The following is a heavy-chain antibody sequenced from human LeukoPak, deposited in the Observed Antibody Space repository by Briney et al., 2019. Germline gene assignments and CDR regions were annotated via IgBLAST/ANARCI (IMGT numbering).Heavy chain of an antibody. D-gene: IGHD3-22*01. Sequence: GGSLRLSCAASGFTSSSYAMSWVRQAPGKGLEWVSAISGSGGSTYYADSVKGRFTTSRDNSKNTLYLQMNSLRAEDTAVYYCAKCYYDSSGYYFGAFDIWGQGTMVTVSS. CDR2: ISGSGGST. V-gene: IGHV3-23*01. CDR1: GFTSSSYA. CDR3: AKCYYDSSGYYFGAFDI. J-gene: IGHJ3*02.